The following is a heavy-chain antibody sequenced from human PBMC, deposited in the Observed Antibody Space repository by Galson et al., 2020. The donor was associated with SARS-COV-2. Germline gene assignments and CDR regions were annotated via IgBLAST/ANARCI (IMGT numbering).Heavy chain of an antibody. Sequence: GESLKISCAASGFTFSSYGMHWVRQAPGKGLEWVAVIWYDGSNKYYADSVKGRFTISRDNSKNTLYLQMNSLRAEDTAVYYCARDSSGWYLGYWGQGTLVTVSS. CDR2: IWYDGSNK. CDR3: ARDSSGWYLGY. CDR1: GFTFSSYG. J-gene: IGHJ4*02. D-gene: IGHD6-19*01. V-gene: IGHV3-33*01.